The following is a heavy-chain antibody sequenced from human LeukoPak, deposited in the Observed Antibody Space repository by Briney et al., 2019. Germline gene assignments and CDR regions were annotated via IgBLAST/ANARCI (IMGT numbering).Heavy chain of an antibody. CDR1: GFTFSSYA. V-gene: IGHV3-23*01. CDR2: ISGSGGST. Sequence: GGSLRLSCAASGFTFSSYAMSWVRQAPGKGLEWVSAISGSGGSTYYADSVKGRFTISRDNSKNTLYLQMNSLRAEDTAVYYCAKGLRITMVRGVIMNSDYGGQGTLVTVSS. D-gene: IGHD3-10*01. J-gene: IGHJ4*02. CDR3: AKGLRITMVRGVIMNSDY.